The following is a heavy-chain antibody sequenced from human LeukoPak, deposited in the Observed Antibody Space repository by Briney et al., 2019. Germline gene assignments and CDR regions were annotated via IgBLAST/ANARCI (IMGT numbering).Heavy chain of an antibody. D-gene: IGHD3-22*01. CDR3: VKPGWYYDSSGYSYYYGMDV. Sequence: GGSLRLSCSASGFTFSRYGMHWVRQAPGKGLEYVSAIVSNGDSTYYADSVKGRFTISRDNAKNTLYLQMSSLRPDDTAVYYCVKPGWYYDSSGYSYYYGMDVWGQGTTVTVSS. V-gene: IGHV3-64D*09. J-gene: IGHJ6*02. CDR1: GFTFSRYG. CDR2: IVSNGDST.